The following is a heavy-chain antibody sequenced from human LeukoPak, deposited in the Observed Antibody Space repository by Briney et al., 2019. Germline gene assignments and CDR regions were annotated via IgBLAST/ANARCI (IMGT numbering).Heavy chain of an antibody. CDR3: ARAYSAAGIWFDP. CDR2: TYYRSKWYN. Sequence: SQTLSLTCAISGDSVSSNSAAGNWIRQSPSRGLEWLGRTYYRSKWYNDYAVSVKSRITINPDTSKNQFSLQLNSVTPEDTAVYYCARAYSAAGIWFDPWGQGTLVTVSS. V-gene: IGHV6-1*01. D-gene: IGHD6-13*01. J-gene: IGHJ5*02. CDR1: GDSVSSNSAA.